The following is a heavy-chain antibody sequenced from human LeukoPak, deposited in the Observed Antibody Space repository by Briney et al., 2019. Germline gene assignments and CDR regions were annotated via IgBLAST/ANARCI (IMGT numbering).Heavy chain of an antibody. CDR3: ARGADYDMTWEYDY. Sequence: GGSLRLSCAASGFTFSSNSMNWVRQAPGKGLEWVSSISSSSSYYYYAASVKGLITISRDNAKNSLYLQMNSLSAEDTAVYYCARGADYDMTWEYDYWGQGNLVTVSS. V-gene: IGHV3-21*01. J-gene: IGHJ4*02. D-gene: IGHD3-9*01. CDR1: GFTFSSNS. CDR2: ISSSSSYY.